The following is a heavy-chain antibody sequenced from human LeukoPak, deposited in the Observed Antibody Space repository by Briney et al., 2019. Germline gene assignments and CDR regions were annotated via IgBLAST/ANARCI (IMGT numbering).Heavy chain of an antibody. CDR3: ARSQTEHYDFWSGSGALNWFDP. CDR1: GFTFSSYS. V-gene: IGHV3-21*01. Sequence: GGSLRLSCAASGFTFSSYSMNWVRQAPGKGLEWVSSISSSSSYIYYADSVKGRFTISRDNAKNSLYLQMNSLRAEDTAVYYCARSQTEHYDFWSGSGALNWFDPWGQGTLVTVSS. CDR2: ISSSSSYI. J-gene: IGHJ5*02. D-gene: IGHD3-3*01.